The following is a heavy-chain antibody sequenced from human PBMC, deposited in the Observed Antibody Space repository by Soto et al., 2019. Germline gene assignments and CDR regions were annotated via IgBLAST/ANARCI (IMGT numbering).Heavy chain of an antibody. CDR1: GGSISSGGYY. J-gene: IGHJ5*02. CDR3: ARDSGVCSSTSCYGFDP. Sequence: SETLSLTCTVSGGSISSGGYYWSWIRQHPGKGLEWIGYICYSGSTYYNPSLKSRVTISVDTSKNQFSLKLSSVTAADTAVYYCARDSGVCSSTSCYGFDPWGQGTLVTVSS. D-gene: IGHD2-2*01. V-gene: IGHV4-31*03. CDR2: ICYSGST.